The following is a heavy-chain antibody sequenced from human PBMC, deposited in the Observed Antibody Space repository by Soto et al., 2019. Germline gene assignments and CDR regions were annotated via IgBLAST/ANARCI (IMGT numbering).Heavy chain of an antibody. CDR2: INPSGGST. J-gene: IGHJ6*02. V-gene: IGHV1-46*01. D-gene: IGHD3-22*01. CDR1: GNTFTSYY. Sequence: ASVKVSCKASGNTFTSYYFHWVRQAPGQGLEWMGVINPSGGSTSYAQKFQGRVTMTRDTSTSTVYMELSSLRSEDTAVYYCASQHSSTQNAYYDYGMDVWGQGTTVTVSS. CDR3: ASQHSSTQNAYYDYGMDV.